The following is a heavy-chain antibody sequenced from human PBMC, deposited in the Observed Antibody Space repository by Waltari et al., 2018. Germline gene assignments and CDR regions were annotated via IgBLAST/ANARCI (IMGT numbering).Heavy chain of an antibody. J-gene: IGHJ5*02. CDR3: ARATTGYCSGGSCYSRYNWFDP. D-gene: IGHD2-15*01. CDR1: GGTFSSYA. V-gene: IGHV1-69*05. Sequence: QVQLVQSGAEVKKPGSSVKVSCKASGGTFSSYAIGWVRQAPGQGLEWMGGIIPIFGTANYAQKFQGRVTITTDESTSTAYMELSSLRSEDTAVYYCARATTGYCSGGSCYSRYNWFDPWGQGTLVTVSS. CDR2: IIPIFGTA.